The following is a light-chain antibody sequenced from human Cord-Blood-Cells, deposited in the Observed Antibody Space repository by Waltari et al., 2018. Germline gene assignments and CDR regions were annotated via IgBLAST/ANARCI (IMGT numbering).Light chain of an antibody. J-gene: IGLJ2*01. CDR1: SSDVGGYNY. V-gene: IGLV2-8*01. CDR3: SSYAGSNNWV. CDR2: AAS. Sequence: QSALTQPPSASGSPGQSVTIYCTGTSSDVGGYNYVSWYQQHPGKTPKRMIYAASKRPSGVPDRFSGSKSGNTASLTVSGLQAEEEADYYCSSYAGSNNWVCGGGTRLTVL.